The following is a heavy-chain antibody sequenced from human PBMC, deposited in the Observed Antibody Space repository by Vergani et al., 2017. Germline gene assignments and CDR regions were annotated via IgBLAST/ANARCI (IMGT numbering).Heavy chain of an antibody. J-gene: IGHJ6*03. V-gene: IGHV1-3*01. D-gene: IGHD4-17*01. CDR2: INAGNGNT. Sequence: QVQLVQSGAEVKKPGASVKVSCKASGYTFTSYAMHWVRQAPGQRLEWMGWINAGNGNTKYSQKFQGRVTMTRNTSISTAYMELSSLRSEDTAVYYCARGPYGDYVFRYYYYMDVWGKGTTVTVSS. CDR3: ARGPYGDYVFRYYYYMDV. CDR1: GYTFTSYA.